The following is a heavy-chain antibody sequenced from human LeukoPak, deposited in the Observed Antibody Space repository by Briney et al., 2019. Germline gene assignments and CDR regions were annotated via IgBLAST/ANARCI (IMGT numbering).Heavy chain of an antibody. Sequence: ASVKVSFKASGYTFTSYDINWVRQATGQGREWMGWMNPNNGNTGYAQKFQGRVTMTRSTSISTAYMELSSLRSEDTAVYYCARLASSSWPLYYYGMDVWGQGTTDTVSS. J-gene: IGHJ6*02. CDR3: ARLASSSWPLYYYGMDV. CDR2: MNPNNGNT. D-gene: IGHD6-13*01. V-gene: IGHV1-8*01. CDR1: GYTFTSYD.